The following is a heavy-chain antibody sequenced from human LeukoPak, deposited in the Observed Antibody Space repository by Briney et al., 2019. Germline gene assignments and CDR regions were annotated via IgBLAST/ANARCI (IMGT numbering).Heavy chain of an antibody. CDR2: ISGSGGST. Sequence: GGSLRLSCAASGFTFSSYAMSWVRQAPGKGLEWVSAISGSGGSTYYADSVKGRFTISRDNSKNTLYLQMNSLRAEDTAVYYRAKASRIAVAGGEGYYYYMDVWGKGTTVTVSS. D-gene: IGHD6-19*01. CDR1: GFTFSSYA. CDR3: AKASRIAVAGGEGYYYYMDV. V-gene: IGHV3-23*01. J-gene: IGHJ6*03.